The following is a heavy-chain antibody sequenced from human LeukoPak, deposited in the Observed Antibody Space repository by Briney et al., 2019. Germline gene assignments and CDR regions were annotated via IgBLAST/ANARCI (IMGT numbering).Heavy chain of an antibody. CDR2: INTNTGNP. Sequence: GASVKVSCKASGYTFTSYAMNWVRQAPGQGLEWVGWINTNTGNPTYAQGFTGRFVFSLDTSVSTAYLQISSLKAEDTAVHYCARAPIPDYYYNGIDVWGQGTTVTVSS. CDR3: ARAPIPDYYYNGIDV. J-gene: IGHJ6*02. CDR1: GYTFTSYA. V-gene: IGHV7-4-1*02.